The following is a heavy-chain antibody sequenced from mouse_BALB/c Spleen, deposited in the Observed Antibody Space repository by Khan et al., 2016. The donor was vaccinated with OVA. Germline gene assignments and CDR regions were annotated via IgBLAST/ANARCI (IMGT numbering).Heavy chain of an antibody. Sequence: EVQLQESGPSLVKPSQTLSLSCPVTGDSITSGFWNWIRKFPGNKFEYLGYITYSGNIYYNPSLKSRISITRDTSKSQYYLQLNSVTTEDTATYYCARSYGSWAMDYWGQGTSVTVSS. CDR1: GDSITSGF. CDR2: ITYSGNI. D-gene: IGHD1-1*01. J-gene: IGHJ4*01. V-gene: IGHV3-8*02. CDR3: ARSYGSWAMDY.